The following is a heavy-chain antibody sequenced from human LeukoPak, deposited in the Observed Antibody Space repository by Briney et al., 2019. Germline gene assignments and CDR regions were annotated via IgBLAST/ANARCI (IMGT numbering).Heavy chain of an antibody. CDR3: AKDQPEAYFDY. V-gene: IGHV3-30*18. Sequence: PGRSLRLSCAASGFTFSSYGMHWVRQAPGKGLEWVAVISYDGSNKYYADSVKGRFTISRDNSKNTLYLQMNSLRAEDTAVYYCAKDQPEAYFDYWGQGTLVTVSS. J-gene: IGHJ4*02. CDR1: GFTFSSYG. D-gene: IGHD1-14*01. CDR2: ISYDGSNK.